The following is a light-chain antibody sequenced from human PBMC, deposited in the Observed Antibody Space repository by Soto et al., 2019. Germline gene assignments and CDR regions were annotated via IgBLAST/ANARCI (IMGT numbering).Light chain of an antibody. CDR1: QSIRSN. J-gene: IGKJ2*01. CDR2: GAS. Sequence: EIVMTQSPVTLSVSPGDRATVSCRASQSIRSNLAWYQHKPGQAPRLLIYGASTRATGIPDRFSGSGSGAEFTLTSSNLQSEDLAVYYCQQYTNWPPYTFGQWNKLEIK. CDR3: QQYTNWPPYT. V-gene: IGKV3-15*01.